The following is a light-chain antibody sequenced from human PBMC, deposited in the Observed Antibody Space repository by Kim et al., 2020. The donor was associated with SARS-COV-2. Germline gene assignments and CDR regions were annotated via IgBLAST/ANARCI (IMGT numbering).Light chain of an antibody. CDR2: GAS. CDR1: HSISNY. Sequence: SVGDRVTVTCRASHSISNYLNWYQQKPGKAPNLLIHGASNLQSGVPSRFSGSGSGTDFTLTISSLQPEDSATYCCQQTYSTPRLTFGQGTRLLI. J-gene: IGKJ5*01. CDR3: QQTYSTPRLT. V-gene: IGKV1-39*01.